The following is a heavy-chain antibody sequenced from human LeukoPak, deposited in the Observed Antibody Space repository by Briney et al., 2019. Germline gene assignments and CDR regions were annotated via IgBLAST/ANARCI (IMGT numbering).Heavy chain of an antibody. D-gene: IGHD2/OR15-2a*01. J-gene: IGHJ4*02. CDR1: GFTFSNYW. Sequence: PGGSLRLSCAASGFTFSNYWMTWLRQAPGKGLEWVANVNLDASEKFYVDSVKGRFTISRDNAKDSLYLQMNSLTAEDTAVYYCARDDSMFDYWGQGTLVTVSS. V-gene: IGHV3-7*01. CDR2: VNLDASEK. CDR3: ARDDSMFDY.